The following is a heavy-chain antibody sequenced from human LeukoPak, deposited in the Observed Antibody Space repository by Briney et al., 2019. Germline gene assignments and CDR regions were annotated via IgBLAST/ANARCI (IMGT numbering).Heavy chain of an antibody. J-gene: IGHJ4*02. D-gene: IGHD3-9*01. CDR1: GGSITTGSYY. Sequence: SETLSLTCTVTGGSITTGSYYWGWIRQPPRRGLEWIGSMHYNERTYSNPSLKSRVTISVGTSRNQFSLNLSSVTAADTAVFYCASTYSDILTPSYYFDFWGRGTLVTVSS. CDR2: MHYNERT. CDR3: ASTYSDILTPSYYFDF. V-gene: IGHV4-39*01.